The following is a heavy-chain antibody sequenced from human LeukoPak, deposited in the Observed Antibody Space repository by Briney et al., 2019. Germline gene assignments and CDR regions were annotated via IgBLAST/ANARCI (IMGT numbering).Heavy chain of an antibody. CDR3: ARDLRGVIWYFDY. J-gene: IGHJ4*02. D-gene: IGHD3-10*01. CDR2: INPNSGGT. CDR1: GYTFTGYY. V-gene: IGHV1-2*02. Sequence: GASVKVSCKASGYTFTGYYMHWVRQAPGQGLEWMGWINPNSGGTNYAQKFQGRVTMTRDTPISTAYMELSRLRSDDTAVYYCARDLRGVIWYFDYWGQGTLVTVSS.